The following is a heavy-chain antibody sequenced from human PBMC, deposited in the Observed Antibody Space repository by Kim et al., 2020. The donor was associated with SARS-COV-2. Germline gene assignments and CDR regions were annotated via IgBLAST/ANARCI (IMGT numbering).Heavy chain of an antibody. V-gene: IGHV4-34*01. J-gene: IGHJ6*01. CDR2: INHSGST. Sequence: SETLSLTCAVYGGSFSGYYWSWIRQPPGKGLEWIGEINHSGSTNYNPSLKSRVTISVDTSKNQFSLKLSSVTAADTAVYYCASTGGRSGYYPPYYYYGM. CDR3: ASTGGRSGYYPPYYYYGM. D-gene: IGHD3-3*01. CDR1: GGSFSGYY.